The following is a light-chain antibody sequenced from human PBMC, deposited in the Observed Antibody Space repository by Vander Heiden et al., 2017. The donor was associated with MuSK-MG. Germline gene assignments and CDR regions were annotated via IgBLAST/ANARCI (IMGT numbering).Light chain of an antibody. CDR2: LNSDGSH. J-gene: IGLJ2*01. CDR3: QTWGTGIVV. Sequence: LMLTQCTSLSASLGASVRLTCTLSSGHSRYGSPRHQQQPEKGPRYLMKLNSDGSHSKGGGIPDRYSGSSSGAERNLTISSLQSEDEADYYCQTWGTGIVVFGGGTKLTVL. CDR1: SGHSRYG. V-gene: IGLV4-69*01.